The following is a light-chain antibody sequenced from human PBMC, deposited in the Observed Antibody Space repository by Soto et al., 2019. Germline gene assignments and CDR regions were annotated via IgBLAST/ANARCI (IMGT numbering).Light chain of an antibody. Sequence: EIVLTQSPGTLSLSPGERATLSCRASQSVSSTYLAWYQQRPGQAPRLLIYSTSSRATGIPDRFSGSGSGTDFTLTISSLEPEDFAVYYCQQYGGSPRYTFGQGTKLEI. CDR3: QQYGGSPRYT. CDR1: QSVSSTY. J-gene: IGKJ2*01. CDR2: STS. V-gene: IGKV3-20*01.